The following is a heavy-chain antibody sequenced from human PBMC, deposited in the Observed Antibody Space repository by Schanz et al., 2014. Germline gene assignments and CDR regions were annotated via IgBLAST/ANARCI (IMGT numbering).Heavy chain of an antibody. D-gene: IGHD3-22*01. J-gene: IGHJ4*02. CDR2: IHYSGNS. Sequence: VQLQQSGPGLVKPSDTLSLTCTVSGGSISRHYWSWIRQPPGKGLEWIGYIHYSGNSNYNPSLKRRVTKSLDTSKSQFSLKPTSVTAADTAVYYCARSEPLPTDDNTAYFLDYWGQGTLVTVSS. V-gene: IGHV4-59*07. CDR1: GGSISRHY. CDR3: ARSEPLPTDDNTAYFLDY.